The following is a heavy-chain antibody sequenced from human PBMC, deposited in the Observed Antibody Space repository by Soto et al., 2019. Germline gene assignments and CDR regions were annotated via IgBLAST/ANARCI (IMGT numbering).Heavy chain of an antibody. V-gene: IGHV4-38-2*01. CDR1: GYSISGGYY. D-gene: IGHD1-26*01. CDR3: ASLRRQPGSYHHYTVGYFDY. Sequence: PSETLSLTCAVPGYSISGGYYWGWIRQPPGKGLESIGSIHHSGSTYYNPSLKSRVTISVDTSKNQFSLKLSSVTAADTPVYYCASLRRQPGSYHHYTVGYFDYWGQGTLVTVS. J-gene: IGHJ4*02. CDR2: IHHSGST.